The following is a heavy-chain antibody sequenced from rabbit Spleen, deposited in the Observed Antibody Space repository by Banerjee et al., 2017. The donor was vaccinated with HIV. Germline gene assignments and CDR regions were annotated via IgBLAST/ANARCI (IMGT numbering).Heavy chain of an antibody. CDR2: IYGGSSDST. CDR1: GVSFSISSY. CDR3: TRDDGSGHYIDGYFNL. Sequence: QSLEESGGDLVKPGTSLTLTCTASGVSFSISSYMCWVRQAPGKGLECIACIYGGSSDSTWYASWAKGRFTISKTSSTTVTLQMTSLTAADTATYFCTRDDGSGHYIDGYFNLWGPGTLVTVS. J-gene: IGHJ4*01. D-gene: IGHD1-1*01. V-gene: IGHV1S40*01.